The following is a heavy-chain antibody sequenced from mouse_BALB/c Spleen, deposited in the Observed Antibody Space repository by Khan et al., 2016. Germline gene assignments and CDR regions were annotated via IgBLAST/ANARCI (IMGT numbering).Heavy chain of an antibody. Sequence: EVQLQESGPGLVKPSQSLSLTCTVTGYSITSDYAWNWIRQFPGNKLEWMGYISYSGSTSYNPSLQSRISITRDTSKNQFFLQLNSVTTEDTDKYYGASRNWDVDYWGQGTTLTGAS. CDR1: GYSITSDYA. D-gene: IGHD4-1*01. V-gene: IGHV3-2*02. J-gene: IGHJ2*01. CDR2: ISYSGST. CDR3: ASRNWDVDY.